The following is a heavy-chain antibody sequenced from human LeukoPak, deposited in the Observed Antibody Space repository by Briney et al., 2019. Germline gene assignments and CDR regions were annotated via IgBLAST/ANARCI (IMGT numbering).Heavy chain of an antibody. CDR1: GFTFSSCA. CDR3: VRGSAAAKNAFDV. V-gene: IGHV3-74*01. D-gene: IGHD6-13*01. Sequence: PGGTLRLSCVGSGFTFSSCAMGWVRQAPGKGLVWVSRINTDGSSTNYATSVKGRFTMSRDNAKNTLYLQMSSLTAEDTAVYYCVRGSAAAKNAFDVWGQGTMVSVSS. J-gene: IGHJ3*01. CDR2: INTDGSST.